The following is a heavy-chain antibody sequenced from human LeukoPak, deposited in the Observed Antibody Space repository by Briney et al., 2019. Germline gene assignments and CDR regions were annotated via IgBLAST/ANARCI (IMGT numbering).Heavy chain of an antibody. CDR3: ATVDTDKYYFDY. Sequence: SETLSLTCTVSGGFISSSSYYWGWIRQPPEKGLEWIGSIYYSGSTYYNPSLKSRVTISVDTSKNQFSLKLSSVTAADTAVYYCATVDTDKYYFDYWGQGTLVTVSS. CDR2: IYYSGST. J-gene: IGHJ4*02. D-gene: IGHD5-18*01. CDR1: GGFISSSSYY. V-gene: IGHV4-39*07.